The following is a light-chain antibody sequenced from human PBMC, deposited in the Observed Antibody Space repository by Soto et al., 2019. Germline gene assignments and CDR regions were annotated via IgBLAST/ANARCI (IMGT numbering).Light chain of an antibody. CDR2: DTS. V-gene: IGKV3D-15*01. CDR1: QSVTSN. CDR3: QQYHICAPIT. Sequence: EIVMTQSPATLSVSPGERATLSCRASQSVTSNLAWYQQKLGQAPRLLIYDTSTRATGIQARFSGTGYGTEFTHTIISLQAEDFAVYYCQQYHICAPITFGQGTRLEIK. J-gene: IGKJ5*01.